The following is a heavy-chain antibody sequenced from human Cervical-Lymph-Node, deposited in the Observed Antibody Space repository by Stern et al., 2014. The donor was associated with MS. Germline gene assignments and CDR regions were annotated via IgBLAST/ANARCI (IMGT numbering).Heavy chain of an antibody. CDR1: GLTVRSNY. CDR2: IYTGSST. CDR3: AREIVGATLSGMDV. J-gene: IGHJ6*02. D-gene: IGHD1-26*01. Sequence: EVQLEESGGGLIQPGGSLRLSCAASGLTVRSNYMSWVRQAPGKGLEWVSIIYTGSSTYYADSVKGRFTISRDRSKNTLYLQMNSLRAEDTAVYYCAREIVGATLSGMDVWGQGTTVTVSS. V-gene: IGHV3-53*01.